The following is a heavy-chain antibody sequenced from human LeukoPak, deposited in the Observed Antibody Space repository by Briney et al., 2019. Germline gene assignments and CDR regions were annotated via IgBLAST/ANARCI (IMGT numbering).Heavy chain of an antibody. CDR3: ARGPGLYDSSGFLDY. CDR1: GGSISSGSYY. J-gene: IGHJ4*02. CDR2: IYTSGST. V-gene: IGHV4-61*02. D-gene: IGHD3-22*01. Sequence: PSQTLSLTCTVSGGSISSGSYYWSWIRQPAGKGLEWIGRIYTSGSTNYNPSLKSRVTISVDTSKNQFSLKLSSVTAADTAVYYCARGPGLYDSSGFLDYWGQGTLVTVSS.